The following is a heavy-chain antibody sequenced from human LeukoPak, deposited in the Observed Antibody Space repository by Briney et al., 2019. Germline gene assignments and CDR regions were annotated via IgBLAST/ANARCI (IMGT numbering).Heavy chain of an antibody. D-gene: IGHD1-20*01. CDR2: IRSKVNGATT. J-gene: IGHJ4*02. Sequence: GGSLRLSCTASGFTFGYYGMNWVRQAPGKGLEWVGFIRSKVNGATTEYAASVKGTFSISRDDSNSIAYLQVNSLKTEDTAVYYCTKDVTGTFDYWGQGTPVTVSS. CDR1: GFTFGYYG. V-gene: IGHV3-49*04. CDR3: TKDVTGTFDY.